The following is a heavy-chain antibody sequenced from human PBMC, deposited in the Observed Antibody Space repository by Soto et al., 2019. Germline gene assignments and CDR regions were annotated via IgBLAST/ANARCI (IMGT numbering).Heavy chain of an antibody. D-gene: IGHD3-3*01. Sequence: GGSLRLSCAASGFTFSSYAMSWVRQAPGKGLEWVSAISGSGGSTYYADSVKGRFTISRDNSKNTLYLQMNSLRAEDTAVYYCAKDLGVPIFGVVIYGMDVWGQGTTVTVSS. CDR3: AKDLGVPIFGVVIYGMDV. V-gene: IGHV3-23*01. CDR1: GFTFSSYA. J-gene: IGHJ6*02. CDR2: ISGSGGST.